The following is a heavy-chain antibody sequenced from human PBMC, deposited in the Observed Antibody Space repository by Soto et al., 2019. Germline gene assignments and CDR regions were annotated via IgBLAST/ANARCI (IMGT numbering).Heavy chain of an antibody. Sequence: QMQLVQSGAEVKPPGASVKVSCKASGYSFTGYYLHWVRQAPGQGLEWMGWINPNSGATNYVEKFQGWLTMARDTSISKAYLELKRLRSDDTAVYYCARGVAVPTAVSWYFDLWGRGTLVTVSS. CDR2: INPNSGAT. D-gene: IGHD2-21*02. J-gene: IGHJ2*01. CDR3: ARGVAVPTAVSWYFDL. V-gene: IGHV1-2*04. CDR1: GYSFTGYY.